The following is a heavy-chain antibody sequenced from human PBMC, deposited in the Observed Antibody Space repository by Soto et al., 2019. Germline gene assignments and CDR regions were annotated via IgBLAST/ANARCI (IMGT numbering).Heavy chain of an antibody. V-gene: IGHV4-61*01. J-gene: IGHJ4*02. CDR1: DGSVNSGNYY. CDR3: ARDALALFDS. Sequence: SETLSLTCSVSDGSVNSGNYYWTWIRQPSGKGLEWIGYIHSSGSTLYSPSLKGRVIISVDTSMNQFSLKVNSLTAADTAVYYCARDALALFDSWGQGTLVTVSS. D-gene: IGHD6-13*01. CDR2: IHSSGST.